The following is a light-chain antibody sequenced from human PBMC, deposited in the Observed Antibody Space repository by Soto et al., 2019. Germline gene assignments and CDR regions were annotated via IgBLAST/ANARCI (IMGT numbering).Light chain of an antibody. CDR1: QSVGSNF. J-gene: IGKJ2*01. CDR2: AAT. V-gene: IGKV3-20*01. CDR3: QQYGSSYT. Sequence: EVVLTQSPGTLSLSPGERATLSCRASQSVGSNFVAWYQQKTGQPPSLLIHAATARATGVPDRFSGSGSGTDFTLTISSLEPEDSAVYFCQQYGSSYTFGQGTRLELK.